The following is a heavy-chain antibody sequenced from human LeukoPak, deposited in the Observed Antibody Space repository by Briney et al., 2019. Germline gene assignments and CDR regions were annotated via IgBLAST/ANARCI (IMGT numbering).Heavy chain of an antibody. D-gene: IGHD2-2*01. CDR1: GYTFTTLG. CDR2: ISAYNGNT. J-gene: IGHJ4*02. V-gene: IGHV1-18*01. Sequence: ASVKVSCKTSGYTFTTLGISWVRQAPGQGLEWMGWISAYNGNTNFAQKFQGRVTMTTDTSTSTAYMELRSLRSDDTAVYFCARDAGVVVVPAAPILWGQGTLVTVSS. CDR3: ARDAGVVVVPAAPIL.